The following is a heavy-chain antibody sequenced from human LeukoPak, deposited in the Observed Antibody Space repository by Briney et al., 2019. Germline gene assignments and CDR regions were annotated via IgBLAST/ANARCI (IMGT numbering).Heavy chain of an antibody. Sequence: PSETLFLTCTVSGGSISSYYWSWIRQPPGKGLEWIGYIYYSGSTNYNPSLKSRVTISVDTSKNQFSLKLSSVTAADTAVYYCAREADSSGWYGDAFDIWGQGTMVTVSS. CDR1: GGSISSYY. CDR2: IYYSGST. J-gene: IGHJ3*02. CDR3: AREADSSGWYGDAFDI. D-gene: IGHD6-19*01. V-gene: IGHV4-59*01.